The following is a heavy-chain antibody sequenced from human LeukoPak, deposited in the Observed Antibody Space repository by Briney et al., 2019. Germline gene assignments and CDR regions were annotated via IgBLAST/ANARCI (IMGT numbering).Heavy chain of an antibody. V-gene: IGHV1-8*01. CDR1: GYTFTSYD. D-gene: IGHD2-15*01. CDR2: MNPNSGNT. CDR3: ARRHPDCSGGSCYWFDP. J-gene: IGHJ5*02. Sequence: ASVKVSCKASGYTFTSYDINWVRQATGQGLEWMRWMNPNSGNTGYAQKFQGRVTMTRNTSISTAYMELSSLRSEDTAVYYCARRHPDCSGGSCYWFDPWGQGTLVTVSS.